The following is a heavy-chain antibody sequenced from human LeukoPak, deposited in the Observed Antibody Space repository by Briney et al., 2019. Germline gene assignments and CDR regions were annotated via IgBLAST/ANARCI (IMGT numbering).Heavy chain of an antibody. CDR3: ARLQTHSGSYADIFDL. Sequence: GGSLRLSRAASGFTFSSYLMHGVRHAPGKGLVWVSRINTDGSSTKYADSVKGRFTISRDTAKNTLYLQMNSLRAEDTAVYYCARLQTHSGSYADIFDLWGQGTMVTVSS. CDR1: GFTFSSYL. CDR2: INTDGSST. V-gene: IGHV3-74*03. J-gene: IGHJ3*01. D-gene: IGHD1-26*01.